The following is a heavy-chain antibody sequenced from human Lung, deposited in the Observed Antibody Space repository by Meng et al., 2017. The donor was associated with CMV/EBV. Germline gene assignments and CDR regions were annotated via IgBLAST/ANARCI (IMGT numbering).Heavy chain of an antibody. V-gene: IGHV3-30*02. CDR1: GFAFNSYG. D-gene: IGHD2-15*01. CDR3: AKDREQWWWGYYGMDI. Sequence: GGSLRLXCEASGFAFNSYGMHWVRQAPGKGLAWVAFIQYDGSNKYYADSVKGRFTISRDNSKNTLYVQMNSLRAEDTAVYYCAKDREQWWWGYYGMDIWGKGTTVTVSS. CDR2: IQYDGSNK. J-gene: IGHJ6*04.